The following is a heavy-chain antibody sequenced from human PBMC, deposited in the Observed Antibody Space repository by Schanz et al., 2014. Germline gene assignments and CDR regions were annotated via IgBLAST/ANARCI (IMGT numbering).Heavy chain of an antibody. V-gene: IGHV3-21*01. CDR3: ASVTGGNAWWKSDVGLDI. J-gene: IGHJ3*02. D-gene: IGHD5-12*01. Sequence: EVQLVESGGGLVKPGGSLRLSCAASGFTFSIYGMSWVRQAPGKGLEWVSSIDYKTNIHNADSVKGRFTVSRDNAKNSLYLQMNSLRAEDTAVYYCASVTGGNAWWKSDVGLDIWGQGTMVTVSS. CDR1: GFTFSIYG. CDR2: IDYKTNI.